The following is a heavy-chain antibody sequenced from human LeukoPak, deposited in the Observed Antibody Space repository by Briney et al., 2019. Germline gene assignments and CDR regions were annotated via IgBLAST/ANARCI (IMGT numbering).Heavy chain of an antibody. D-gene: IGHD3-22*01. CDR2: IRSKANSYAT. V-gene: IGHV3-73*01. CDR1: GFTFSGSA. CDR3: TSDGGNYYDSSGPIDY. J-gene: IGHJ4*02. Sequence: PGGSLRLTCADSGFTFSGSAMHWVRQASGKGLEWVGRIRSKANSYATAYAASVKGRFTISRDDSKNTAYLQMNSLKTEDTAVYYCTSDGGNYYDSSGPIDYWGQGTLVTVSS.